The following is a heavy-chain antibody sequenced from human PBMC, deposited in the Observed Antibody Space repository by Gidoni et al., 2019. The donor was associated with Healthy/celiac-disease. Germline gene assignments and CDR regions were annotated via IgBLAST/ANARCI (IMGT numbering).Heavy chain of an antibody. D-gene: IGHD3-10*01. CDR1: GLTFSSYE. Sequence: EVQLVESGGGLVQPGGSLRLSWAASGLTFSSYEMNWVRLAPGKGLGWVSYISSSGSTIYYADSVKGRFTISRDNAKNSLYLQMNSLRAEDTAVYYCARGELEPYYFDYWGQGTLVTVSS. CDR2: ISSSGSTI. V-gene: IGHV3-48*03. CDR3: ARGELEPYYFDY. J-gene: IGHJ4*02.